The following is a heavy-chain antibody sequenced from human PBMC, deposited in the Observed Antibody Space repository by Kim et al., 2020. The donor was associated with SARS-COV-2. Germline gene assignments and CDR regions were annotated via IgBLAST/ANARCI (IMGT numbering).Heavy chain of an antibody. CDR3: ARAPVNWNFVYFDP. D-gene: IGHD1-1*01. Sequence: ASVKVSCKASDYSFTGYYVHWVRQAPGQGLEWMGRINFYSGDTDYAQNFQGRVTMTCDTSISTVYMELSRLTSDDTAVYFCARAPVNWNFVYFDPWGQGT. J-gene: IGHJ5*02. CDR1: DYSFTGYY. V-gene: IGHV1-2*06. CDR2: INFYSGDT.